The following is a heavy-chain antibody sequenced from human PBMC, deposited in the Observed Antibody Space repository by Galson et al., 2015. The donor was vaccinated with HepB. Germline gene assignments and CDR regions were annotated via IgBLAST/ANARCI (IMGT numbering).Heavy chain of an antibody. V-gene: IGHV3-21*01. D-gene: IGHD4-17*01. CDR3: AKIRAPEYGDYKANYFDY. CDR1: GFTFSSYS. J-gene: IGHJ4*02. Sequence: SLRLSCAASGFTFSSYSMNWVRQAPGKGLEWVSSISSSSSYIYYADSVKGRFTISRDNAKNSLYLQMNSLRAEDTAVYYCAKIRAPEYGDYKANYFDYWGQGTLVTVSS. CDR2: ISSSSSYI.